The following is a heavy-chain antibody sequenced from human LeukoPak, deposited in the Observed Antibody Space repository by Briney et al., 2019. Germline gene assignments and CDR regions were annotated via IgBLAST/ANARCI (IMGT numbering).Heavy chain of an antibody. CDR3: ARGRRTMVRGVIIDY. CDR2: IYYSGST. CDR1: GGSISSYY. J-gene: IGHJ4*02. Sequence: SETLSLTCTVSGGSISSYYWSWIRQPPGKGLEWIGYIYYSGSTNYNPSLKSRVTISVDTSKNQFSLKLSSVTAADTAVYYCARGRRTMVRGVIIDYWGQGTLVTVSS. V-gene: IGHV4-59*12. D-gene: IGHD3-10*01.